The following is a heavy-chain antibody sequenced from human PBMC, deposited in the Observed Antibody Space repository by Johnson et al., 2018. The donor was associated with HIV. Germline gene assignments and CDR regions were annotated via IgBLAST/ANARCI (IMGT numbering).Heavy chain of an antibody. CDR3: AKTRMGGILDAFDL. Sequence: QVQLVESGGGVVRPGRSLRLSCTASGFTFSNYPMHWVRQAPGKGLEWVAVVSFDGSKKYHADSVKGRFTISRDNSKNTLDLQMNSLTIEDTAVFYCAKTRMGGILDAFDLWGQGTMVIVS. CDR1: GFTFSNYP. CDR2: VSFDGSKK. V-gene: IGHV3-30*18. J-gene: IGHJ3*01. D-gene: IGHD3-10*01.